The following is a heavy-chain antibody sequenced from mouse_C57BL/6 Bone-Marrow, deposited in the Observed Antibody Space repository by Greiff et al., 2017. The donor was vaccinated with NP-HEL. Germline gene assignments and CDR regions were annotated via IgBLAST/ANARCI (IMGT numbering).Heavy chain of an antibody. Sequence: VKLQQPGAELVKPGASVKVSCKASGYTFTSYWMHWVKQRPGQGLEWIGRIHPSDSDTNYNQKFKGKATLTVDKSSSTAYMQLSSLTSEDSAVYYCAVYDGYYGGFAYWGQGTLVTVSA. V-gene: IGHV1-74*01. CDR2: IHPSDSDT. J-gene: IGHJ3*01. D-gene: IGHD2-3*01. CDR3: AVYDGYYGGFAY. CDR1: GYTFTSYW.